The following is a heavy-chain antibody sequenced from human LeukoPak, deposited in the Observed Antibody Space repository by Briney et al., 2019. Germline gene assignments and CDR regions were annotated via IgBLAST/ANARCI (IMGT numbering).Heavy chain of an antibody. V-gene: IGHV5-51*01. CDR3: ARQRGATSDYYGMDV. Sequence: GESLKISCKGSGYSFTSYWIGWVRQMPGKGLEWMGIIYPGDSDTRYSPSFQGQVTISADKSISTAYLQWSSLKASDTAMYYCARQRGATSDYYGMDVWGQGTTVTVSS. D-gene: IGHD2-2*01. CDR2: IYPGDSDT. J-gene: IGHJ6*02. CDR1: GYSFTSYW.